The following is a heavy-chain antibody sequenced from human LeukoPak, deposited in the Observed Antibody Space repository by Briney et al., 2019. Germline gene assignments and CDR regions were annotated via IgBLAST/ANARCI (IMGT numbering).Heavy chain of an antibody. J-gene: IGHJ4*02. V-gene: IGHV4-34*01. D-gene: IGHD6-13*01. Sequence: KSSETLSLTCAVYGGSFSGYYWSWIRQPPGKGLEWIGEINHSGSTNYNPSLKSRVTMSVDTSKNQFSLKLSSVTAADTAVYYCAREIAAAGTHFDYWGQGTLVTVSS. CDR3: AREIAAAGTHFDY. CDR1: GGSFSGYY. CDR2: INHSGST.